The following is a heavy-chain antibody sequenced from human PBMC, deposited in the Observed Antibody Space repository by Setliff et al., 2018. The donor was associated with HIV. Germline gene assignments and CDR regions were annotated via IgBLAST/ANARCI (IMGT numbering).Heavy chain of an antibody. D-gene: IGHD5-18*01. V-gene: IGHV4-4*07. CDR1: GGSMSGYY. CDR2: IYSGGST. Sequence: PSETLSLTCTVSGGSMSGYYWNWIRQPAGKGLEWIGRIYSGGSTNHNPSLKSRITISIDTSKSQFSLKLTSVAAADTAVYYCARDSGGYNYGFAVGSFDYWGQGALVTVSS. J-gene: IGHJ4*02. CDR3: ARDSGGYNYGFAVGSFDY.